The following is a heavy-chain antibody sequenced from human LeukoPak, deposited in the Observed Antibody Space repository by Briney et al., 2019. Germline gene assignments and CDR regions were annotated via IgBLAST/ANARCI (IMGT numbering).Heavy chain of an antibody. V-gene: IGHV1-69*13. CDR2: IIPIFGTS. CDR1: GGTFSGYA. J-gene: IGHJ6*02. CDR3: ASPMVYDTYYYYHGMDV. D-gene: IGHD2-8*01. Sequence: ASVEVSCKASGGTFSGYAINWVRQAPAQGLEWMGGIIPIFGTSNYAQRFQGRVTISADESTSTAYMELSSLRSEDTAVYYCASPMVYDTYYYYHGMDVWGQGTTVTVSS.